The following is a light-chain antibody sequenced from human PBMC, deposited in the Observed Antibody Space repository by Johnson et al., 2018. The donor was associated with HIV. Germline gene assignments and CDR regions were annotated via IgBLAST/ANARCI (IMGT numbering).Light chain of an antibody. CDR1: SSDMGNYA. Sequence: QSVLTQPPSVSAAPGQKVTISCSGSSSDMGNYAVSWYQQLPGTAPKLLIYEHNKQPSGIPDRFYGSKSGTSATLGITGLQAGGDGDYYCATWSGSLNFGTGTKVTVL. CDR3: ATWSGSLN. V-gene: IGLV1-51*02. CDR2: EHN. J-gene: IGLJ1*01.